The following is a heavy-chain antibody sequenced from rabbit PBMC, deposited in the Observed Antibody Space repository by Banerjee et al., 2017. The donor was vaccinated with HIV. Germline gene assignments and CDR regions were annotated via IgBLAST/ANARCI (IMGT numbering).Heavy chain of an antibody. CDR3: ARGGTVSSTYGRLFKL. Sequence: QEQLEESGGGLVKPEGSLTLTCTASGFDFSSSYWICWVRQAPGKGPEWIACIYTDDAYTAYASWAKGRFTISKTSSTTVTLQMTSLTAADTATYFCARGGTVSSTYGRLFKLWGPGTLVTVS. CDR2: IYTDDAYT. D-gene: IGHD8-1*01. CDR1: GFDFSSSYW. J-gene: IGHJ4*01. V-gene: IGHV1S45*01.